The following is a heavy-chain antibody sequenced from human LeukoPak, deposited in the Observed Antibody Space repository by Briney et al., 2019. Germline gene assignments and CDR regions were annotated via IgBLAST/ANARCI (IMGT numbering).Heavy chain of an antibody. Sequence: GGSLRLSCAASGFTVSSNYMSWVRQAPGKGLEWVSVIYSGGGTYYADSVKGRFTISRDNSKNTLYLQMNSLGVEDTAVYYCARDFTTVPPYFDYWGQGTLVTVSS. CDR3: ARDFTTVPPYFDY. CDR1: GFTVSSNY. J-gene: IGHJ4*02. CDR2: IYSGGGT. V-gene: IGHV3-66*01. D-gene: IGHD4-17*01.